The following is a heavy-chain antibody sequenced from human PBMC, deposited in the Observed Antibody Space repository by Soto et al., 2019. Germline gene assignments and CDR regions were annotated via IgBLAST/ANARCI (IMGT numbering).Heavy chain of an antibody. J-gene: IGHJ4*02. CDR2: INPNSGGT. Sequence: ASVKVSCKASGYTFTSYGISWVRQAPGQGLEWMGWINPNSGGTNYAQKFQGRVTMTRDTSISTAYMELSRLRSDDTAVYYCARDQYYDSSGEDYWGQGTLVTVSS. CDR1: GYTFTSYG. D-gene: IGHD3-22*01. CDR3: ARDQYYDSSGEDY. V-gene: IGHV1-2*02.